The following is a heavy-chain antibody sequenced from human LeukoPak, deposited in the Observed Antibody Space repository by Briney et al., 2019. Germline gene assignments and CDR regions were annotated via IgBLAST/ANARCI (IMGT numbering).Heavy chain of an antibody. CDR2: IYTSGST. V-gene: IGHV4-61*02. CDR3: ARLTITGSPVVYYFDY. CDR1: GGSISSGSYY. D-gene: IGHD3-10*01. J-gene: IGHJ4*02. Sequence: SETLSFTCTVSGGSISSGSYYWSWIRQPAGKGLEWIGRIYTSGSTNYNPSLKSRVTISVDTSKNQFSLKLSSVTAADTAVYYCARLTITGSPVVYYFDYWGQGTLVTVSS.